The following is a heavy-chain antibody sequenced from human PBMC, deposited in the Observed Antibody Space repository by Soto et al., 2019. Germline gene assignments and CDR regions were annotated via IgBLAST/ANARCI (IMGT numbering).Heavy chain of an antibody. J-gene: IGHJ4*02. CDR1: GFTFSSYS. Sequence: GGSLRLSCAASGFTFSSYSMNWVRQAPGKGLEWVSSISSSGSYIYYGDSVKGRFTISRDNAKNSLYLQMNSLRAEDTAVYYCGRDKDSTAVVKGAIDYWGQGTLVTVSS. V-gene: IGHV3-21*01. D-gene: IGHD4-17*01. CDR2: ISSSGSYI. CDR3: GRDKDSTAVVKGAIDY.